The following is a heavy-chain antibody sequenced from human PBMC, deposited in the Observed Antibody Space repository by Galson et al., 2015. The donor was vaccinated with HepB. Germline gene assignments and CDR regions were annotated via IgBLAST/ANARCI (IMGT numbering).Heavy chain of an antibody. CDR1: GGTFSSYA. CDR2: IIPIFGTA. Sequence: SVKVSCKASGGTFSSYAISWVRQAPGQGLGWMGGIIPIFGTANYAQKFQGRVTITADESTSTAYMELSSLRSEDTAVYYCAREVRTDDFWSGYLPYWGQGTLVTVSS. CDR3: AREVRTDDFWSGYLPY. D-gene: IGHD3-3*01. J-gene: IGHJ4*02. V-gene: IGHV1-69*13.